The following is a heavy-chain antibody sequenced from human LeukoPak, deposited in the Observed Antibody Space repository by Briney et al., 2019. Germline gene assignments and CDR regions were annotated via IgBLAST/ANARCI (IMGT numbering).Heavy chain of an antibody. J-gene: IGHJ6*03. Sequence: GGSLRLSCAASGFTSSSYEMNWVRQAPGKGLEWVSYISSSGSTIYYADSVKGRFTISRDNAKNSLYLQMNSLRAEDTAVYYCARIEHYYYYMDVWGKGTTVTVSS. CDR2: ISSSGSTI. CDR1: GFTSSSYE. D-gene: IGHD5-24*01. CDR3: ARIEHYYYYMDV. V-gene: IGHV3-48*03.